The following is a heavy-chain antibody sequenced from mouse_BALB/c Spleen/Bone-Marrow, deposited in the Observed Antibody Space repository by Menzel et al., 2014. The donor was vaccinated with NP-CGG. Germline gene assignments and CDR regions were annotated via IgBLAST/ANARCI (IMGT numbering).Heavy chain of an antibody. Sequence: VQLQQSGAELVKPGASVKLSCTGSGFNIKDTFMHWVKQRPEQGLEWIGRIDPANGNTKYDPKFQGKATITADTSSNTAYLHLTSLTSGDTAVYYCTRGEDYWGQGTTLAVSS. J-gene: IGHJ2*01. CDR2: IDPANGNT. CDR3: TRGEDY. CDR1: GFNIKDTF. V-gene: IGHV14-3*02.